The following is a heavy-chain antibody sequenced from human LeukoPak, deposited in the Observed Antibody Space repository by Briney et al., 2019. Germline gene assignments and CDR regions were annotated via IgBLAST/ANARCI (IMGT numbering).Heavy chain of an antibody. CDR2: ISYSGST. CDR1: GGSISGYY. CDR3: ARGNDYGDYRFMDV. V-gene: IGHV4-59*01. Sequence: PSETLSLTCTVSGGSISGYYWSWIRQPPGKGLECIGYISYSGSTHYSPSLKSRVTISVDTSKNQFSLKLSSETAADTAVYYCARGNDYGDYRFMDVWGQGTTVTVSS. D-gene: IGHD4-17*01. J-gene: IGHJ6*02.